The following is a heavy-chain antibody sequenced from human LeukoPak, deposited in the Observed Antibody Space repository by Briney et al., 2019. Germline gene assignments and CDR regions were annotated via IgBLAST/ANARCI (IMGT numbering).Heavy chain of an antibody. Sequence: ASVKVSCKASGYTFTSYYMHWVRQAPGQGLEWMGIINPSGGSTSYAQKFQGRVTMTRDMSTSTVYMELSSLRSEDTAVYYCASGRYPVRYCSSTSCPNWFDPWGQGTLVTVSS. V-gene: IGHV1-46*01. CDR1: GYTFTSYY. CDR3: ASGRYPVRYCSSTSCPNWFDP. D-gene: IGHD2-2*01. J-gene: IGHJ5*02. CDR2: INPSGGST.